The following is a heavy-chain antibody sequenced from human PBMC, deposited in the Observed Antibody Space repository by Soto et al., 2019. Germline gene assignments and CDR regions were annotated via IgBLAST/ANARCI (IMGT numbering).Heavy chain of an antibody. D-gene: IGHD3-3*01. CDR3: ARDRPSTIFGVVIMCYYGMDV. V-gene: IGHV6-1*01. CDR2: TYYRSKWYN. J-gene: IGHJ6*02. Sequence: SQTLSLTCAISGDSVSSNSAAWNWIRQSPSRGLEWLGRTYYRSKWYNDYAVSVKSRITINPDTSKNQFSLQLNSVTPEDTAVYYCARDRPSTIFGVVIMCYYGMDVWGQGTTVTVSS. CDR1: GDSVSSNSAA.